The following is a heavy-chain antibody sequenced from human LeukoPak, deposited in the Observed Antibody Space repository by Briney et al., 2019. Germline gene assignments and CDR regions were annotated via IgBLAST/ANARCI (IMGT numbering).Heavy chain of an antibody. V-gene: IGHV4-39*01. CDR1: GGSISSSSYY. Sequence: PSETLSLTCSVSGGSISSSSYYWNWLRQPPGKGLEWVGSIYYSGTTYYNSSLKSRVTISEDTSKNRFSLMLTSVTAADTAVYYCARQVSDYFYYYIDVWGEGTTVIVSS. CDR3: ARQVSDYFYYYIDV. J-gene: IGHJ6*03. CDR2: IYYSGTT.